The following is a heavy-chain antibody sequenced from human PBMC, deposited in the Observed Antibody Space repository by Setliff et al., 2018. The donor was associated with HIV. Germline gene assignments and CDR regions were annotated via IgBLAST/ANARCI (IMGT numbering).Heavy chain of an antibody. D-gene: IGHD4-17*01. J-gene: IGHJ5*02. CDR2: IYRSGST. CDR1: GYSINSDFY. CDR3: ARTWLHYGADIPRFDP. V-gene: IGHV4-38-2*01. Sequence: SETLSLTCVVSGYSINSDFYWGWLRQPPGMGLESPGRGLEWIGHIYRSGSTYYNPSLDSRVTMSIDMSKNQFSLSQTSVTAADTAIYYCARTWLHYGADIPRFDPWGQGVLVTVSS.